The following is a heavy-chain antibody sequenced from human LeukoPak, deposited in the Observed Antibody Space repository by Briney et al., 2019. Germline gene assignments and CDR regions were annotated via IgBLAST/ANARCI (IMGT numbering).Heavy chain of an antibody. CDR2: IKQDGSEK. V-gene: IGHV3-7*01. D-gene: IGHD3-22*01. Sequence: GGSLRLSCAASGFTFSSYWMSWVRQAPGKGLEWVANIKQDGSEKYYVDSVKGRFTISRDNAKNSLYLQMNSLRAEDTAVYYCARDYYYDSSGYYGYWGQGTLVTVSS. CDR1: GFTFSSYW. CDR3: ARDYYYDSSGYYGY. J-gene: IGHJ4*02.